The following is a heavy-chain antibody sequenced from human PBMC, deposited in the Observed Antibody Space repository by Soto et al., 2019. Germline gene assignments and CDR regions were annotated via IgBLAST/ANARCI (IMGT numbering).Heavy chain of an antibody. Sequence: GGSLRLSCSASGFTFSSYAMHWVRQAPGKGLEYVSGVRGNGDPPFYADSVRGRFTISRDNSKNTLYLQMSSLSADDTAVYYCVKSRGGNNFDFFDWGQGALVTVSS. J-gene: IGHJ4*02. CDR1: GFTFSSYA. CDR2: VRGNGDPP. D-gene: IGHD5-12*01. V-gene: IGHV3-64D*06. CDR3: VKSRGGNNFDFFD.